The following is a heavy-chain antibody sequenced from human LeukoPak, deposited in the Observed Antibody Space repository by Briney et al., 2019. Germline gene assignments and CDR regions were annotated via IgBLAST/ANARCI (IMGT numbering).Heavy chain of an antibody. J-gene: IGHJ4*02. D-gene: IGHD2-15*01. CDR2: ISGSGGST. CDR1: GFTFSSYA. V-gene: IGHV3-23*01. CDR3: ANGWSPDY. Sequence: GGSLRLSCAASGFTFSSYAMSWVRQAPGKGLEWVSGISGSGGSTYYADSVKGRFTIFRDNSKNTLYLQMNGLRAEDTAVYHCANGWSPDYWGRGTLVTVSS.